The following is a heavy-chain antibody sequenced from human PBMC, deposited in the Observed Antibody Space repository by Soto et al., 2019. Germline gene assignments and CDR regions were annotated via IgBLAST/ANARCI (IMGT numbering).Heavy chain of an antibody. J-gene: IGHJ4*02. Sequence: GGSLRLSCAASGFTFSNYAMSWVRQAPGKGLEWVSAVSGSGGSTYYADSVKGRFTISRDNAKNSLYLQMNSLRAEDTAVYYCARDKYYDFWSGYYGFDYWGQGTLVTVSS. D-gene: IGHD3-3*01. V-gene: IGHV3-23*01. CDR3: ARDKYYDFWSGYYGFDY. CDR2: VSGSGGST. CDR1: GFTFSNYA.